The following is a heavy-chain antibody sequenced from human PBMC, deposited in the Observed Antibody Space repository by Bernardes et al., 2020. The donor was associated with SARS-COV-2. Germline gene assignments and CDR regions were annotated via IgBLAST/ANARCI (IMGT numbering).Heavy chain of an antibody. Sequence: SVTVSCKAFGYSFAGYHLSWVRQAPGRWLEGMGWTSAHNGNTYYAQKFHDRVIMTTDTSTNTAYMELMTLRSDDTAMYDCARDSPPMDNWGQGTLITVSS. CDR2: TSAHNGNT. J-gene: IGHJ4*02. CDR1: GYSFAGYH. V-gene: IGHV1-18*04. CDR3: ARDSPPMDN. D-gene: IGHD2-2*01.